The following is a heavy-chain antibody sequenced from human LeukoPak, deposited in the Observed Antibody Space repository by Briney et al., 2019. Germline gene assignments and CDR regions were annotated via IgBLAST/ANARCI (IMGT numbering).Heavy chain of an antibody. V-gene: IGHV5-51*01. CDR2: IYPGDSDA. D-gene: IGHD6-13*01. J-gene: IGHJ4*02. CDR3: ARVGMYSSSWYGSVDY. Sequence: GESLKISCKGSGYSFTSYWIGWARQMPGKGLEWMGIIYPGDSDARYSPSFQGQVTISADKSISTAYLQWSSLKASDTAMYYCARVGMYSSSWYGSVDYWGQGTLVTVSS. CDR1: GYSFTSYW.